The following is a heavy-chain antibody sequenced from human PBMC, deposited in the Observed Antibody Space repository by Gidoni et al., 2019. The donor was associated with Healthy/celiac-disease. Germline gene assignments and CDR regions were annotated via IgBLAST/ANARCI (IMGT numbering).Heavy chain of an antibody. V-gene: IGHV5-10-1*03. D-gene: IGHD1-26*01. Sequence: EVQLVQSGAEVKKPGESLRISCKGSGYSFTSYWISWVRQRHGKGLEWMGRLDPSDTYTNYRPSFQGHVTISADKSISTAYLQWSSLKASDTAMYYCARQFSGSSDKAHTGDVWGQGTTVTVSS. J-gene: IGHJ6*02. CDR1: GYSFTSYW. CDR3: ARQFSGSSDKAHTGDV. CDR2: LDPSDTYT.